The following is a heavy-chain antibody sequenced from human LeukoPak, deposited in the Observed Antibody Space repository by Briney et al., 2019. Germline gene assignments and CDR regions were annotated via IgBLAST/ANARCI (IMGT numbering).Heavy chain of an antibody. CDR1: GFTFSSYW. V-gene: IGHV3-74*01. Sequence: GGSLRLSCGASGFTFSSYWMHWVRQAPGKGLVWISRTNSDGSTTTYAESVKGRFTISRDNAKNTRYLQMNSLRAEDTAVYYCARGNYYGQDYWGQGTLVTVSS. J-gene: IGHJ4*02. CDR2: TNSDGSTT. D-gene: IGHD3-10*01. CDR3: ARGNYYGQDY.